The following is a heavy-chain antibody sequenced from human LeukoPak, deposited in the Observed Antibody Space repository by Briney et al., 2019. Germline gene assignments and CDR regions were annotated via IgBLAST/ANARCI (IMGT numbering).Heavy chain of an antibody. CDR3: ARELAAAGTLHYYYYGMDV. Sequence: GASVKVSCKASGYTFTSYGISWVRQAPGQGLEWMGRIIPILGIANYAQKFQGRATITADKSTSTAYMELSSLRSEDTAVYYCARELAAAGTLHYYYYGMDVWGQGTTVTVSS. CDR1: GYTFTSYG. D-gene: IGHD6-13*01. V-gene: IGHV1-69*04. J-gene: IGHJ6*02. CDR2: IIPILGIA.